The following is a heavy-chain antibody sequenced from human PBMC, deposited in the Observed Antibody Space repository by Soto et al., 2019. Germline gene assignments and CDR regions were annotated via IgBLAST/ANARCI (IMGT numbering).Heavy chain of an antibody. J-gene: IGHJ4*02. D-gene: IGHD2-15*01. CDR2: IYNNETY. V-gene: IGHV4-61*01. Sequence: SASLSLNCSVSGVSFSSGSFYWGWFVQPPGEGLAWIGFIYNNETYTYNPSLKSQVTLSVDTSKPQFFLKLSSVTAAYPAVYCCSRVPRRYRNSNNSDSWGQGALDTVSS. CDR3: SRVPRRYRNSNNSDS. CDR1: GVSFSSGSFY.